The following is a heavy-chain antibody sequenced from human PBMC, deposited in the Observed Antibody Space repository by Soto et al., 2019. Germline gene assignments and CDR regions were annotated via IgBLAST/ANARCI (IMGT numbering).Heavy chain of an antibody. CDR2: IVVGSGNT. J-gene: IGHJ4*02. CDR1: GFNFRTTS. V-gene: IGHV1-58*01. D-gene: IGHD3-22*01. CDR3: AADPYYYDSSDYYSFDQ. Sequence: ASVKVSCKASGFNFRTTSVQWVRQSRGQRLEWIGWIVVGSGNTNYAQNFQERVTITRDMSTSTAYLDVSRLRSEDTAVYYCAADPYYYDSSDYYSFDQWGQGTLVT.